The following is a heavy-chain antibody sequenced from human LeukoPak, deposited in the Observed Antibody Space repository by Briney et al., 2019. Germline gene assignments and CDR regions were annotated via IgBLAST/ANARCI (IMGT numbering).Heavy chain of an antibody. D-gene: IGHD2-21*02. V-gene: IGHV3-74*01. J-gene: IGHJ4*02. CDR1: GFTFSSYW. CDR3: VRRTASDF. Sequence: GGSLRLSCAASGFTFSSYWMHWVRQAPGKGLVWVSRIKSDGNTNYADSVKGRFTISRDNSENTVYLQMKSLRAEDTAVYYCVRRTASDFWGQGALVTVSS. CDR2: IKSDGNT.